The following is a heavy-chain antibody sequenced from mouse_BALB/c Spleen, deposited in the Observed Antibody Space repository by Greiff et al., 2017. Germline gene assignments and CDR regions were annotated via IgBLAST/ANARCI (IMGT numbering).Heavy chain of an antibody. Sequence: EVQLVESGGGLVKPGGSLKLSCAASGFTFSSYAMSWVRQTPEKRLEWVATISSGGSYTYYPDSVKGRFTISRDNAKNTLYLQMSSLRSEDTAMYYCARHGVTTGYYAMDYWGQGTSVTVSS. V-gene: IGHV5-9-3*01. J-gene: IGHJ4*01. CDR1: GFTFSSYA. CDR3: ARHGVTTGYYAMDY. CDR2: ISSGGSYT. D-gene: IGHD2-2*01.